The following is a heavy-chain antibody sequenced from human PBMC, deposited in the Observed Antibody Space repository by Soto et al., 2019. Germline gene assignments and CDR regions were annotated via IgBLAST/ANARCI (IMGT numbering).Heavy chain of an antibody. J-gene: IGHJ4*02. V-gene: IGHV4-61*01. D-gene: IGHD1-1*01. Sequence: PSETLSLTCTVSGDSVSSGSYYWSWIRQPPGRGLEWIGYISYSGSTNYNSSLKSRVTISKDTSENLFSLKLSSVTAADTAVYYCATYRTGGTGFDYWGQGTLVTVSS. CDR2: ISYSGST. CDR1: GDSVSSGSYY. CDR3: ATYRTGGTGFDY.